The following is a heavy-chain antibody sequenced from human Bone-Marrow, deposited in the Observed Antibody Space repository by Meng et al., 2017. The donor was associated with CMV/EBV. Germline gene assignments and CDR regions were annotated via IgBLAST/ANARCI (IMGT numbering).Heavy chain of an antibody. CDR3: ASMLTGDPLRDY. D-gene: IGHD7-27*01. J-gene: IGHJ4*02. Sequence: VQLEEWRRRLVKPSQTLSLTCAVSGGTISSGDYYWRWIRQHPGKGLEWIGYIYYSGSTYYNPSLKSRVTISVDTSKNQFSLKLSSVTAADTAVYYCASMLTGDPLRDYWGQGTLVTVSS. CDR2: IYYSGST. CDR1: GGTISSGDYY. V-gene: IGHV4-30-4*08.